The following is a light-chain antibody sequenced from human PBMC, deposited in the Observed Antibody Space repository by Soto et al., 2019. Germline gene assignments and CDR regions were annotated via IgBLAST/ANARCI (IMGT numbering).Light chain of an antibody. CDR3: HRYISGPWT. CDR1: QAIDNY. V-gene: IGKV1-27*01. J-gene: IGKJ1*01. Sequence: DIQMTQSPSSLSASVGDRVTVTCRASQAIDNYLAWYQQKPGKVPKLLIYTASTLHLGVPSRFSGIASRTDFTLIIISLQPEDVATYYCHRYISGPWTFGQGIKVEIK. CDR2: TAS.